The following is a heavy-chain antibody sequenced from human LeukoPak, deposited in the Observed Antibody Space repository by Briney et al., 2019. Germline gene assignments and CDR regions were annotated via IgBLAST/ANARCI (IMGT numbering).Heavy chain of an antibody. V-gene: IGHV1-24*01. D-gene: IGHD6-13*01. CDR2: FDPEDGET. CDR3: ATAPIAAAGMFYGMDA. J-gene: IGHJ6*02. CDR1: GYTLTELS. Sequence: GASVKVSCKVSGYTLTELSMHWVRQAPGKGLEWMGGFDPEDGETIYAQKFQGRVTMTEDTSTDTAYMELSSLRSEDTAVYYCATAPIAAAGMFYGMDAWGQGTTVTVSS.